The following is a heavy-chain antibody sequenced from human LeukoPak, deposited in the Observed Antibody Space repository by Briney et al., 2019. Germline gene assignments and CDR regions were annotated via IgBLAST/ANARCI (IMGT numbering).Heavy chain of an antibody. CDR1: GFTVSSNY. J-gene: IGHJ4*02. V-gene: IGHV3-66*04. Sequence: PGGSLILSCAASGFTVSSNYMIWVRQAPGKGLEWVSIIYSGGSIYYADSVKGRFTISRGNSKNTLYLQMNSLRAEDTAVYYCARLTNRAIDYWGQGTLVTVSS. D-gene: IGHD7-27*01. CDR3: ARLTNRAIDY. CDR2: IYSGGSI.